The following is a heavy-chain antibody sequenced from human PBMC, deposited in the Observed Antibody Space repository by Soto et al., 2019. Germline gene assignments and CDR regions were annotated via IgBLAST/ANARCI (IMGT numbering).Heavy chain of an antibody. J-gene: IGHJ4*02. CDR2: IYYSGST. CDR1: GGSVSSGSYY. CDR3: ARVNYYDSSGYSDY. D-gene: IGHD3-22*01. V-gene: IGHV4-61*01. Sequence: SETLSLTCTVSGGSVSSGSYYWSWIRQPPGKGMEWIGYIYYSGSTNYNPSLKSRVTISVDTSKNQFSLKLSSVTAADTAVYYCARVNYYDSSGYSDYWGQGTLVTVSS.